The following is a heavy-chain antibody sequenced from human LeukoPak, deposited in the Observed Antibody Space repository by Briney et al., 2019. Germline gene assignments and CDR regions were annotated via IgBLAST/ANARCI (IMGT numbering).Heavy chain of an antibody. V-gene: IGHV3-21*01. CDR1: GFTFSSYS. Sequence: PGGSLRLSCAASGFTFSSYSMNWVRQAPGKGLEWVSSISSSSSYIYYADSVKGRFTISRDNAKNSLYLQMNSLRAEDTAVYYCARGGEYCSSTSCPLGYWGQGTLVTVSS. CDR3: ARGGEYCSSTSCPLGY. D-gene: IGHD2-2*01. J-gene: IGHJ4*02. CDR2: ISSSSSYI.